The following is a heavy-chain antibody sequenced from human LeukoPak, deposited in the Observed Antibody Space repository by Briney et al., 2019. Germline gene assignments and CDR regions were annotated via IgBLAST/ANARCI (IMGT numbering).Heavy chain of an antibody. J-gene: IGHJ4*02. V-gene: IGHV3-30*02. CDR2: IQYDGSNK. CDR3: ARARPSMWIDY. Sequence: PGGSLRLSCAASGFSFRTYGMHWVRQAPGKGLDWVAFIQYDGSNKYYSDSVKGRFTISRDNSKNTLYLQMNSLRPEDTAVYYCARARPSMWIDYWGQGTLVTVSS. D-gene: IGHD5-12*01. CDR1: GFSFRTYG.